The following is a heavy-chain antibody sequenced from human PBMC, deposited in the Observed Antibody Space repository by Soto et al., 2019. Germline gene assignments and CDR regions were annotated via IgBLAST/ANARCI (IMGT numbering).Heavy chain of an antibody. Sequence: QGQLQQSGPGLVKPSQTLSLTCAISGDSVSSDITSWNWIRQSPSRGLEWLGRPYYRSKWFHDYAAYVNSRITIHPDTSKNQFSLELNSMTPEDTAVYYCARGNALDVWGQGTVVTVSS. CDR2: PYYRSKWFH. CDR1: GDSVSSDITS. V-gene: IGHV6-1*01. D-gene: IGHD3-10*01. J-gene: IGHJ3*01. CDR3: ARGNALDV.